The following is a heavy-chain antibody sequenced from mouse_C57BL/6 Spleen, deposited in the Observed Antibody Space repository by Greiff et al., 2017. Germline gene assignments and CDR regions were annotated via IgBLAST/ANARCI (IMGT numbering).Heavy chain of an antibody. J-gene: IGHJ4*01. V-gene: IGHV5-17*01. Sequence: DVKLVESGGGLVKPGGSLKLSCAASGFTFSDYGMHWVRQAPEKGLEWVAYISSGSSTIYYADTVKGRFTISRDNAKNTLFLQMTSLRSEDTAMYYCARRLLLYYYAMDYWGQGTSVTVSS. CDR3: ARRLLLYYYAMDY. CDR1: GFTFSDYG. CDR2: ISSGSSTI. D-gene: IGHD2-3*01.